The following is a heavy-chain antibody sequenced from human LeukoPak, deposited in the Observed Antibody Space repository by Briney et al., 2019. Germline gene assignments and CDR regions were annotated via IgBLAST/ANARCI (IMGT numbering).Heavy chain of an antibody. D-gene: IGHD3-10*01. J-gene: IGHJ6*03. CDR3: ARDPGLMVRGSRRGYDGNYYYMDV. Sequence: ASVKVSCKASGYTFTSYYMHWVRQAPGQGLEWMGIINPSGGSTSYAQKFQGRVTMTRDMSTSTVYMELSSLRSEDTAVYYCARDPGLMVRGSRRGYDGNYYYMDVWGKGTTVTISS. V-gene: IGHV1-46*01. CDR1: GYTFTSYY. CDR2: INPSGGST.